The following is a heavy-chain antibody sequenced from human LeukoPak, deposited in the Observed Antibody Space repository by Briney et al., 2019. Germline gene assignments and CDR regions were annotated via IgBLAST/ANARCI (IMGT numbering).Heavy chain of an antibody. CDR3: ARYAIVVVPAAKSGRAFDI. D-gene: IGHD2-2*01. V-gene: IGHV4-39*01. CDR2: IYYSGST. J-gene: IGHJ3*02. Sequence: SETLSLTCTVSGGSISSSSYYWGWIRQPPGKGLEWIGSIYYSGSTYYNPSLKSRVTISVDTSKNQFSLKLSSVTAADTAVYYCARYAIVVVPAAKSGRAFDIWGQETMVTVSS. CDR1: GGSISSSSYY.